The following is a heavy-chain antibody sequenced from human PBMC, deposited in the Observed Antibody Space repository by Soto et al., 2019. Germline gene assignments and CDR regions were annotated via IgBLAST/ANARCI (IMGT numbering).Heavy chain of an antibody. Sequence: EVQLLESGGGLVQPGGSLRLSCAASGFTFSSYAMSWVRQAPGKGLEWVSAISGSGGSTYYADSVKGRFTISRDNSKNTLYMQMNSLRAEATAVYYCEKDHPYSGSYYDAFDIWGQGTMVTVSS. CDR1: GFTFSSYA. CDR3: EKDHPYSGSYYDAFDI. J-gene: IGHJ3*02. V-gene: IGHV3-23*01. D-gene: IGHD1-26*01. CDR2: ISGSGGST.